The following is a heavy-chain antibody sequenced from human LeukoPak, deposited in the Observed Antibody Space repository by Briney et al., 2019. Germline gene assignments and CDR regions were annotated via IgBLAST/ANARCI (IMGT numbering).Heavy chain of an antibody. CDR3: ARDRGSSGWYEFDY. CDR2: IKQDGSEK. J-gene: IGHJ4*02. Sequence: GGSLRLSRAASGFTSGSYWISWVRQAPGKGLEWVANIKQDGSEKYYVDSVGGRFTISRDNAKNSLYLQMNSLRAEDTAVYYCARDRGSSGWYEFDYWGQGTLVTVSS. D-gene: IGHD6-19*01. V-gene: IGHV3-7*01. CDR1: GFTSGSYW.